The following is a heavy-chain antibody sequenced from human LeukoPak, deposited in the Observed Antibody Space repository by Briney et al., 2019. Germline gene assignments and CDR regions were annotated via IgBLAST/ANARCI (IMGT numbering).Heavy chain of an antibody. CDR3: ARSRERNRFGELGY. J-gene: IGHJ4*02. D-gene: IGHD3-10*01. V-gene: IGHV4-38-2*01. Sequence: SETLSLTCAVSGYSISSGYYWDWIQQPPGKGLEWIGSIYHSGCTYYNPSLKSRVTISVDTSKNQFSLNLSSVTAADTAVYYCARSRERNRFGELGYWGQGTLVTVSS. CDR2: IYHSGCT. CDR1: GYSISSGYY.